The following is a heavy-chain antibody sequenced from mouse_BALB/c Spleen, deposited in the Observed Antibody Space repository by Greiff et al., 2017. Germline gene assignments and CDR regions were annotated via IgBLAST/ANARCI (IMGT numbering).Heavy chain of an antibody. D-gene: IGHD1-1*01. Sequence: QVQLQQSGAELVRPGASVTLSCKASGYTFTDYEMHWVKQTPVHGLEWIGAIDPETGGTAYNQKFKGKATLTADKSSSTAYMELRSLTSEDSAVYYCTRDGSSIYFDYWGQGTTLTVSS. CDR1: GYTFTDYE. CDR3: TRDGSSIYFDY. V-gene: IGHV1-15*01. J-gene: IGHJ2*01. CDR2: IDPETGGT.